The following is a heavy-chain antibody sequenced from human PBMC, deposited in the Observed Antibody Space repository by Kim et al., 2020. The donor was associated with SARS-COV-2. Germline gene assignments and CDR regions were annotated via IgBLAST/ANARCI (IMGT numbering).Heavy chain of an antibody. D-gene: IGHD3-3*01. V-gene: IGHV4-31*03. J-gene: IGHJ3*02. Sequence: SETLSLTCTVSGGSISSDGYYWSWIRQHPGKGLEWIGYIYYRGGTYYNPSLKMRVIISVDTSKNQLSLKLSSVTAADTAVHYFSRGGMIFGWVIYAFVI. CDR1: GGSISSDGYY. CDR3: SRGGMIFGWVIYAFVI. CDR2: IYYRGGT.